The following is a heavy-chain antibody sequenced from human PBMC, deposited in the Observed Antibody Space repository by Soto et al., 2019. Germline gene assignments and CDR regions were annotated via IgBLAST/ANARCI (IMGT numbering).Heavy chain of an antibody. V-gene: IGHV4-39*07. Sequence: SETLSLTCTVSGGSISSSSYYWGWIRQPPGKGLEWIGSIYYSGSTNYNPSLKSRVTISVDTSKNQFSLKLSSVTAADTAVYYCARDSCSGGSCYSGFDYWGQGTLVTVSS. CDR1: GGSISSSSYY. J-gene: IGHJ4*02. CDR2: IYYSGST. CDR3: ARDSCSGGSCYSGFDY. D-gene: IGHD2-15*01.